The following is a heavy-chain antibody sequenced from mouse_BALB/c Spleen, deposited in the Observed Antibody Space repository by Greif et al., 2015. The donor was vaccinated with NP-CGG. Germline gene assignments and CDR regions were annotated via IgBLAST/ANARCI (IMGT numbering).Heavy chain of an antibody. Sequence: QVHVKQSGPELVKPGASVRISCKASGYTFTSYYIHWVKQRPGQGLEWIGWIFPGNIDTKYNERFKGKATLTADKSSNTAYMQLSSLTSEDSAVYFCVRDAMDYWGQGASVTVSS. V-gene: IGHV1S56*01. CDR3: VRDAMDY. J-gene: IGHJ4*01. CDR1: GYTFTSYY. CDR2: IFPGNIDT.